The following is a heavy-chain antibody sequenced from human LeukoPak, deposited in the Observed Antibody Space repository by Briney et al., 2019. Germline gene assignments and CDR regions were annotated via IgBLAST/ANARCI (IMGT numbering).Heavy chain of an antibody. CDR3: VVANCGGDCSH. J-gene: IGHJ4*02. Sequence: VALRLSCEASGFTFRSYWMYWVRQAPGKGLVWVSRINSDGSSTSYADSVTGRFTISRDNAKNTLYLYMNSLRADDTAVYYCVVANCGGDCSHWGQGTLVTVSS. V-gene: IGHV3-74*01. CDR1: GFTFRSYW. CDR2: INSDGSST. D-gene: IGHD2-21*02.